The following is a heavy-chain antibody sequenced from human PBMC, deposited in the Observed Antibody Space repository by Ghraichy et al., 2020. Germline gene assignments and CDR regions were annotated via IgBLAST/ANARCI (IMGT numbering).Heavy chain of an antibody. J-gene: IGHJ3*02. CDR2: IIPIFGTA. Sequence: SVKVSCKASGGTFSSYAISWVRQAPGQGLEWMGGIIPIFGTANYAQKFQGRVTITADESTSTAYMELSSLRSEDTAVYYCASASSGGHDYGDFHYAFDIWGQGTMVTVSS. V-gene: IGHV1-69*13. CDR1: GGTFSSYA. CDR3: ASASSGGHDYGDFHYAFDI. D-gene: IGHD4-17*01.